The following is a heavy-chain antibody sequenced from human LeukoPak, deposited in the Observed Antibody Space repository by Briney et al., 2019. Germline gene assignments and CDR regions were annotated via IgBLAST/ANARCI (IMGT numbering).Heavy chain of an antibody. J-gene: IGHJ3*02. D-gene: IGHD3-3*01. Sequence: PSETLSLTCTVSGGSISSYYWSWIRQPPGKGLEWIGEINHSGSTDYNPSLKSRVTISVDTSKNQFSLKLSSVTAADTAVYYCAAGARFLEWLLFPDGFDIWGQGTMVTVSS. CDR1: GGSISSYY. CDR3: AAGARFLEWLLFPDGFDI. CDR2: INHSGST. V-gene: IGHV4-34*01.